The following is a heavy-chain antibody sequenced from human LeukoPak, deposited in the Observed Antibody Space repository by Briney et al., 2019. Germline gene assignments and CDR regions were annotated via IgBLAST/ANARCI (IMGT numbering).Heavy chain of an antibody. CDR1: GFTFSSYA. Sequence: PGGSLRLSCAASGFTFSSYAMSWVRQAPGQGLEWVSAISGSGGSTYYADSVKGRFTISRDNSKNTLYLQMNSLRAEDTAVYYCAKSYYYDSSGYYYFGYWGQGTLVTVSS. V-gene: IGHV3-23*01. D-gene: IGHD3-22*01. CDR3: AKSYYYDSSGYYYFGY. CDR2: ISGSGGST. J-gene: IGHJ4*02.